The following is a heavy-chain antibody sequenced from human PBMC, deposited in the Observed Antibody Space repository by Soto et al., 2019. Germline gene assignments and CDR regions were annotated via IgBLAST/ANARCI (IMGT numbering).Heavy chain of an antibody. V-gene: IGHV4-4*02. J-gene: IGHJ3*02. CDR1: GGSFTSNNW. CDR3: ARESDFWDDAYMRTFDI. Sequence: SETLSLTCAVSGGSFTSNNWWTWVRQPPGQGLEWIGEIYRTGSTYYNPSLKSRVTISVDTSENQFSLRLSSVTAADTAVYYCARESDFWDDAYMRTFDIWGQGTKVTVSS. D-gene: IGHD3-3*01. CDR2: IYRTGST.